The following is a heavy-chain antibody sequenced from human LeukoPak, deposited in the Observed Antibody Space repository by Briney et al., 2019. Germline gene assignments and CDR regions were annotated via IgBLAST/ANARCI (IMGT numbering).Heavy chain of an antibody. D-gene: IGHD6-13*01. Sequence: SETLSLTCTVSGGSISSYYWSWIRQPPGKGLEWIGEINHSGSTNYNPSLKSRVTISVDTSKNQFSLKLSSVTAADTAVYYCARVDSSSWYRFDPWGQGTLVTVSS. J-gene: IGHJ5*02. CDR3: ARVDSSSWYRFDP. CDR2: INHSGST. CDR1: GGSISSYY. V-gene: IGHV4-34*01.